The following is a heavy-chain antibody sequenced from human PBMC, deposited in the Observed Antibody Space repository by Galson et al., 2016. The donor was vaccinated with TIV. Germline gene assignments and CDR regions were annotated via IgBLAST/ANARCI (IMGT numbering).Heavy chain of an antibody. Sequence: SLRLSCAASGFTFSSYAMSWVRQAPGKGPEWVSAISAGGGNEYYADSVKGRFTISRDNSQNTLYLQMNSLRAEDSAVYYCAKSTNWNYLYYFDCWGQGALVTVSS. D-gene: IGHD1-7*01. CDR3: AKSTNWNYLYYFDC. V-gene: IGHV3-23*01. CDR2: ISAGGGNE. CDR1: GFTFSSYA. J-gene: IGHJ4*02.